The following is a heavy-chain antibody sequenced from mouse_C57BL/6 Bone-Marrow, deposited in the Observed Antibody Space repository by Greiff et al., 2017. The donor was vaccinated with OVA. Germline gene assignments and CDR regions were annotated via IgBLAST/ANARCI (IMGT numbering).Heavy chain of an antibody. D-gene: IGHD4-1*01. V-gene: IGHV1-69*01. J-gene: IGHJ1*03. CDR2: IDPSDSYT. CDR3: ARTGLYWYFDV. Sequence: VQLQQPGAELVMPGASVKLSCKASGYTFTSYWMHWVKQRPGQGLEWIGEIDPSDSYTNYNQKFKGKSTLTVDKSYSTAYMQLSSLTSEDSAVYYCARTGLYWYFDVWGTGTTVTVSS. CDR1: GYTFTSYW.